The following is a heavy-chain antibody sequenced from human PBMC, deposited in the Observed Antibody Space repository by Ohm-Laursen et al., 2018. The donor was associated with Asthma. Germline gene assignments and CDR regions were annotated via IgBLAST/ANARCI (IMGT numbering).Heavy chain of an antibody. V-gene: IGHV3-72*01. CDR3: ARDLLNWDAAFDV. D-gene: IGHD1-26*01. Sequence: GSLRLSCTASGFTFSAHYMDWVRQAPGKGLEWVGRIRSKAQSYTTEYAASVKGRLTISRDDSKNSLYLQMNSLQTEDTALYYCARDLLNWDAAFDVWGQGTMVTVSS. CDR1: GFTFSAHY. CDR2: IRSKAQSYTT. J-gene: IGHJ3*01.